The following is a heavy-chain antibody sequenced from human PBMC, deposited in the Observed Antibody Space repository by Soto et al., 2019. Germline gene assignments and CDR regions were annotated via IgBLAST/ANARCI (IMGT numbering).Heavy chain of an antibody. CDR3: AKVAGGLGYFDL. D-gene: IGHD3-16*01. CDR1: GFTFDDYA. V-gene: IGHV3-23*01. CDR2: ISATGGNI. J-gene: IGHJ2*01. Sequence: GSLRLSCAASGFTFDDYAMHWVRQAPGKGLEWVATISATGGNIEYTDSLKGRFTISRDNSKNTLYLQLNGLTSDDTAVHYCAKVAGGLGYFDLWGRGTLVTVSS.